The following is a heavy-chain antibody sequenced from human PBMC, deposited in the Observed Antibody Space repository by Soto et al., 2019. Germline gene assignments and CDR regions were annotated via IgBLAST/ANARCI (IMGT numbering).Heavy chain of an antibody. CDR1: GFTFSSYG. CDR3: AKGGDDFRMDV. CDR2: ISYDGSNK. V-gene: IGHV3-30*18. Sequence: GGSLRLSCAASGFTFSSYGMHWVRQAPGKGLEWVAVISYDGSNKYYADSVKGRFTISRDNSKNTLYLQMNSLRAEDTAVYYCAKGGDDFRMDVWGQGTTVTVS. D-gene: IGHD2-21*02. J-gene: IGHJ6*02.